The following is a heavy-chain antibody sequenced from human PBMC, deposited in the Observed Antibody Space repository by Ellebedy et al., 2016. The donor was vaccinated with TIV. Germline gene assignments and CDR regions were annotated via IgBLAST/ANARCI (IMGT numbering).Heavy chain of an antibody. J-gene: IGHJ6*02. CDR2: IDWDDDK. V-gene: IGHV2-70*11. CDR1: GFSLSTSGMC. D-gene: IGHD6-19*01. Sequence: SGPTLVKPTQTLTLTCTFSGFSLSTSGMCVSWIRQPPGKALEWLARIDWDDDKYYSTSLKTRLTISKDTSKTQVVLRMTNMDPVDTATCYCARIQVEAVPKFDYYHGMDVWGQGTTVTVSS. CDR3: ARIQVEAVPKFDYYHGMDV.